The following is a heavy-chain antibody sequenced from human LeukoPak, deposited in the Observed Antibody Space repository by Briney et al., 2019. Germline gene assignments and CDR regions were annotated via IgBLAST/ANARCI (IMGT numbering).Heavy chain of an antibody. CDR3: AGGYSTDWYYFDY. J-gene: IGHJ4*02. D-gene: IGHD6-19*01. Sequence: GGSLRLSCAGSGFTFSNYAMTWVRQAPGKGLEWVSDISAGGGATYYVDSVKGLFTISRDNSKNTLYLQVSSLRAEDTALYYCAGGYSTDWYYFDYWGQGTLVTVSS. V-gene: IGHV3-23*01. CDR2: ISAGGGAT. CDR1: GFTFSNYA.